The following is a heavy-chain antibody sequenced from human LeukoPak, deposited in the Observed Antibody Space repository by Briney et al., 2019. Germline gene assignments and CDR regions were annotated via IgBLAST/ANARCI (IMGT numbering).Heavy chain of an antibody. D-gene: IGHD6-6*01. CDR2: IIPIFGTA. J-gene: IGHJ5*02. Sequence: GASVKVSCKASGGTFSSYAISWVRQAPGQGLEWMGGIIPIFGTANYAQKFQGRVTITADESTSTAYMELSSLRSEDTAVYYCAREPGSSSTFDPWGQGTLVTVSS. CDR3: AREPGSSSTFDP. V-gene: IGHV1-69*13. CDR1: GGTFSSYA.